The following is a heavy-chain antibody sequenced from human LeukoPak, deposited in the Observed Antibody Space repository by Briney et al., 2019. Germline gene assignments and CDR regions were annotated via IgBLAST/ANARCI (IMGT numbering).Heavy chain of an antibody. CDR1: GGSISSCY. V-gene: IGHV4-59*01. CDR2: LSKSGNT. Sequence: SETLSLTCTVPGGSISSCYRSWIRLPPGKGLEWIGYLSKSGNTNYSPSLKSRVTIFGDTSKNQFFLKLSSVKASAAAVYYCARARYVNSFYAFDIWGQGTLVTVSS. J-gene: IGHJ3*02. D-gene: IGHD3-9*01. CDR3: ARARYVNSFYAFDI.